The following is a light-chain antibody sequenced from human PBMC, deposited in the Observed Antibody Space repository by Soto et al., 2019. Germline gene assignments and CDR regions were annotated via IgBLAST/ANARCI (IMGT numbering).Light chain of an antibody. CDR3: QQYNSYSWT. V-gene: IGKV1-5*03. CDR2: KAS. CDR1: QSISSW. J-gene: IGKJ1*01. Sequence: DIQMTQSPSTLSGSVGDRVTITCRASQSISSWLAWYQPKPGKAPKLLIYKASSLESGVPSRFSGSGSGTEFTLTISSLQADDFATYYCQQYNSYSWTFGQGTKVEIK.